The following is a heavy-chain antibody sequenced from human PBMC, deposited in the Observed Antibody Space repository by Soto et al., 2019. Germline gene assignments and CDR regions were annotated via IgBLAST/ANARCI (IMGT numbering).Heavy chain of an antibody. CDR1: GFTFSSYG. CDR2: ISYDGSNK. J-gene: IGHJ4*02. CDR3: AKALYRVAALFDY. Sequence: QVQLVESGGGVVQPGRSLRLSCAASGFTFSSYGMHWVRQAPGKGLEWVAVISYDGSNKYYADSVKGRFTISRDNSKNTLYLQMNSLRAEDTAVYYCAKALYRVAALFDYWGQGTQVTVSP. V-gene: IGHV3-30*18. D-gene: IGHD2-15*01.